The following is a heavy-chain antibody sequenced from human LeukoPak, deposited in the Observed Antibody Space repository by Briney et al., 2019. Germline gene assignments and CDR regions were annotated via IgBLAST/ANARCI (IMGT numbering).Heavy chain of an antibody. CDR1: GFTFRSYS. CDR3: ARGAYYYDSSGYYRDY. CDR2: ISSSSSDI. D-gene: IGHD3-22*01. Sequence: GGSLRLSCAASGFTFRSYSMNWVRQAPGKGLEWVSYISSSSSDIYYADSVKGRFTISRDNAKNSLYLQMNSLRAEDTAVYYCARGAYYYDSSGYYRDYWGQGTLVTVSS. V-gene: IGHV3-21*05. J-gene: IGHJ4*02.